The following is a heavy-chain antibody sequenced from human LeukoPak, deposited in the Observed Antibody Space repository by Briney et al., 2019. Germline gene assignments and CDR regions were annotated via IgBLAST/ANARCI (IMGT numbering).Heavy chain of an antibody. J-gene: IGHJ4*02. CDR1: GGSISSGGYY. CDR2: IYYSGST. CDR3: ARDVFGEAAAGVDY. V-gene: IGHV4-31*03. D-gene: IGHD6-13*01. Sequence: SETLSLTCTVSGGSISSGGYYWSWIRQHPGKGLEWIGYIYYSGSTYYNPSLKSRVTISVDTSKNQFSLELSSVTAADTAVYYCARDVFGEAAAGVDYWGRGTLVTVSS.